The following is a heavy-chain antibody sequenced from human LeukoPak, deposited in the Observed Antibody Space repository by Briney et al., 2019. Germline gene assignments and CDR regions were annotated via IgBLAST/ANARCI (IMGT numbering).Heavy chain of an antibody. D-gene: IGHD2-21*02. CDR1: GFSFSHYG. J-gene: IGHJ4*02. Sequence: GGSLRLSCAASGFSFSHYGMSWVRQAPGKGLEWVAAISDGGSNNYYADSLKGRVTISRDNSKKTLFLQMNSLRPEDTAVYYCAKAFCGFDCYSDSWGQGTLVTVSS. CDR3: AKAFCGFDCYSDS. V-gene: IGHV3-30*18. CDR2: ISDGGSNN.